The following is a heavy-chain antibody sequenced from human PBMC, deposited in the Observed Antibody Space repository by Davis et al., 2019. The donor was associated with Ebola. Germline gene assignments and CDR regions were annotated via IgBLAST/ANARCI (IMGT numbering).Heavy chain of an antibody. CDR3: TLLQEHL. CDR1: GFTFDDYA. J-gene: IGHJ6*01. Sequence: SLRLSCAASGFTFDDYAMHWVRQPPGKGLEWVSGITWNSGDIGYADSLKGRFTISRDNAKNSLYLQMNSLHQGPIGLPPGTLLQEHLWG. V-gene: IGHV3-9*01. CDR2: ITWNSGDI.